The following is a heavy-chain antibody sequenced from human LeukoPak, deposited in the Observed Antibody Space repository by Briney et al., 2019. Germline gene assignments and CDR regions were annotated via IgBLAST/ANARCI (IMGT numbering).Heavy chain of an antibody. CDR3: AREGGYSGYDPYYYYYYYMDV. D-gene: IGHD5-12*01. V-gene: IGHV1-69*06. J-gene: IGHJ6*03. CDR2: IIPIFGTA. Sequence: ASVKVSCKASGGTFSSYAISWVRQAPGQGLEWMGGIIPIFGTANYAQKFQGRVTITADKSTSTVYMELSSLRSEDTAVYYCAREGGYSGYDPYYYYYYYMDVWGKGTTVTVSS. CDR1: GGTFSSYA.